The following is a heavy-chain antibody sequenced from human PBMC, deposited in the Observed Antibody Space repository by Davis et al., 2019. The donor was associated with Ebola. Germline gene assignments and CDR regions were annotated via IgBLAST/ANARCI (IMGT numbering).Heavy chain of an antibody. CDR2: TYYNSKWYN. CDR3: AKGWLRTGFDY. CDR1: GDSVSSGG. J-gene: IGHJ4*02. D-gene: IGHD5-12*01. V-gene: IGHV6-1*01. Sequence: PSETLSLTCAISGDSVSSGGWNWIRQSPSRGLEWLGRTYYNSKWYNDYAVSVKSRITINPDTSKNQFSLQLNSVTPEDTAVYYCAKGWLRTGFDYWGQGTLVTVSS.